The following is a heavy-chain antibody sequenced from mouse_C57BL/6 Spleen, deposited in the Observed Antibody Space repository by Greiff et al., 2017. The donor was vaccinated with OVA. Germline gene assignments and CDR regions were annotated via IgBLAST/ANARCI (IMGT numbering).Heavy chain of an antibody. Sequence: QVQLQQSGPELVKPGASVKISCKASGYAFSSSWMNWVKQRHGKGLEWIGRIYPGDGDTNYNGKFKGKATLTVDKSSSTAYMQLSSLTSDDSAVYFVAREETAQAPWFAYWGQGTLVTVSA. CDR3: AREETAQAPWFAY. V-gene: IGHV1-82*01. CDR2: IYPGDGDT. CDR1: GYAFSSSW. D-gene: IGHD3-2*02. J-gene: IGHJ3*01.